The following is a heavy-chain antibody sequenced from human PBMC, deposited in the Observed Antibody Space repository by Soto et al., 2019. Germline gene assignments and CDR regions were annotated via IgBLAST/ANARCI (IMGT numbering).Heavy chain of an antibody. J-gene: IGHJ4*02. Sequence: PSETLSLTCSVSGDSISSNNWWSWVRQPPGKGLEWIGEIYQSGTTNYNPSLKSRVTMSVDTSKNQFSLNLRSVTAADTAVYYCAAPPRYWGQGTLVTVSS. CDR2: IYQSGTT. CDR3: AAPPRY. CDR1: GDSISSNNW. V-gene: IGHV4-4*02. D-gene: IGHD6-6*01.